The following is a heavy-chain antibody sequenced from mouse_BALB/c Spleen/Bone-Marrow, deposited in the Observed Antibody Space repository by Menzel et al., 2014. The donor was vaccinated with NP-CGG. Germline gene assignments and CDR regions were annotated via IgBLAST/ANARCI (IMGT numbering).Heavy chain of an antibody. V-gene: IGHV1-54*01. CDR3: AREHGDY. J-gene: IGHJ4*01. Sequence: QVQLKESGAELVRPGTSVKVSCKASGYAFTNYLIDWVKQRPGQGLEWIGVINPGSGATDYNEKFKGKATLTADKSSSTAYMHLSSLTSDDSAVYFCAREHGDYWGQGTSVTVSS. CDR2: INPGSGAT. CDR1: GYAFTNYL.